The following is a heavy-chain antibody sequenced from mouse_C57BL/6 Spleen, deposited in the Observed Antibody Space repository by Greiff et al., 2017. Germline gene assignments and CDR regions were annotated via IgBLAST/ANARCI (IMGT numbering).Heavy chain of an antibody. CDR2: ISSGGSYT. J-gene: IGHJ2*01. V-gene: IGHV5-6*01. CDR3: ARQGENYFHYFDY. Sequence: EVKLMESGGDLVKPGGSLKLSCAASGFTFSSYGMSWVRQTPDKRLEWVATISSGGSYTYYPDSVKGRFTISRDNAKNTLYLQMSSLKSEDTAMYYCARQGENYFHYFDYWGQGTTLTVSS. CDR1: GFTFSSYG. D-gene: IGHD1-1*02.